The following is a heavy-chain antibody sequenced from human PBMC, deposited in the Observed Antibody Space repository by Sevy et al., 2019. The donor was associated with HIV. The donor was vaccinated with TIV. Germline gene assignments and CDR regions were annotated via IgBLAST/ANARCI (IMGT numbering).Heavy chain of an antibody. CDR1: GFTFSSYW. Sequence: GGSLRLSCAASGFTFSSYWMTWVRQAPGKGLEWVANIKGDGSERYYVGSVRGRFTISRDNAKNSLYLQKNSLRVEDTAPYYCARDCNSNRCLWGLDVWGQGTTVTVSS. CDR2: IKGDGSER. J-gene: IGHJ6*02. D-gene: IGHD2-2*01. V-gene: IGHV3-7*03. CDR3: ARDCNSNRCLWGLDV.